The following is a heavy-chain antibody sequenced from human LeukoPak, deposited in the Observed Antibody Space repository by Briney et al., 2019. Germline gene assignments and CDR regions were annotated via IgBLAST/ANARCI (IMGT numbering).Heavy chain of an antibody. CDR3: TRATRDGYNIDS. CDR2: AKNKANSYIT. D-gene: IGHD5-24*01. CDR1: GFTFSDHY. V-gene: IGHV3-72*01. J-gene: IGHJ4*02. Sequence: GGSLXLSCAASGFTFSDHYMDWVRQAPGKGLEWVGRAKNKANSYITHYPSSVKGRLTLSRDDSTNSVYLQVNSLKTEDTAVYYCTRATRDGYNIDSRGQGTLVTVSS.